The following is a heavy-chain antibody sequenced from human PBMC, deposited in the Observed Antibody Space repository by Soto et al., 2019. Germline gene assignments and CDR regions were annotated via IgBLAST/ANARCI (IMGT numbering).Heavy chain of an antibody. J-gene: IGHJ4*02. D-gene: IGHD5-18*01. CDR1: GYTLTELS. CDR3: ATARGRGYSYGYVNY. CDR2: FDPEDGET. V-gene: IGHV1-24*01. Sequence: SVKVSCKVSGYTLTELSMHWVRQAPGKGLEWMGGFDPEDGETLYAQKFQGRVTMTEDTSTDTAYMELSSLRSEDTAVDYCATARGRGYSYGYVNYWGQGTLFTVSS.